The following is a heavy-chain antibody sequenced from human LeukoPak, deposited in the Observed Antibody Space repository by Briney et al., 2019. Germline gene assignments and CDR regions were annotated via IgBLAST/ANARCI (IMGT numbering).Heavy chain of an antibody. J-gene: IGHJ4*02. D-gene: IGHD6-13*01. V-gene: IGHV4-61*08. CDR2: IYYTGST. CDR1: GASISSSDRY. CDR3: ARAGTAADGTIIDS. Sequence: PSETLSLTCTVSGASISSSDRYWGWIRQPPGKGLEYIGYIYYTGSTNYNPSLKSRVTISLDTSKNQFSLRLSSVTAADTAMYYCARAGTAADGTIIDSWGQGTLVTVSS.